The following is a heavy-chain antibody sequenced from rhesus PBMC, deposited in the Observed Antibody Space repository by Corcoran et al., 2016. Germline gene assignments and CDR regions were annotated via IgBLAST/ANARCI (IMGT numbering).Heavy chain of an antibody. V-gene: IGHV4-80*01. CDR2: INGNSGST. D-gene: IGHD3S6*01. CDR1: GGSFSSYW. CDR3: ARLGDDYGYYYTPYFDY. Sequence: QVQLQESGPGLVKPSETLSLTCAVSGGSFSSYWWSWIRQPPGKGLDWIGEINGNSGSTNYNPSLKSRGTISNDSSKNQFSLKLSSVTAADTAVYYCARLGDDYGYYYTPYFDYWGQGVLVTVSS. J-gene: IGHJ4*01.